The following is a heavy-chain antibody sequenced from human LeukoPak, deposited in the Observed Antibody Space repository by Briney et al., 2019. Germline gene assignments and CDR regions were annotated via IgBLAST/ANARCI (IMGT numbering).Heavy chain of an antibody. J-gene: IGHJ3*01. V-gene: IGHV4-59*11. CDR3: ARQVVDDAFDV. CDR2: VYYTGST. Sequence: SETLSLTCTVSGGSISSQYWSWIRQPPGKGLEWIGYVYYTGSTNQNPSLKSRVTISVDTSKNHFSLKLSSVTAADTAVCYCARQVVDDAFDVWGQGTMVTVSS. CDR1: GGSISSQY. D-gene: IGHD3-22*01.